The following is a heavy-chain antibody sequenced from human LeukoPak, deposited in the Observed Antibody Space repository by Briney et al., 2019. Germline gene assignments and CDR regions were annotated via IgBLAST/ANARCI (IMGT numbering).Heavy chain of an antibody. Sequence: GGSLRLSCAASGFTFTTFPMHWVRQPPGKGLEWVAVISYDGTDKYYADSVKGRFTISRDNSKNTLYLQMNSLRAEDTAVYYCAKDNPRGNDFWSGFRYYYGMDVWGQGTTVTVSS. V-gene: IGHV3-30*04. J-gene: IGHJ6*02. D-gene: IGHD3-3*01. CDR3: AKDNPRGNDFWSGFRYYYGMDV. CDR2: ISYDGTDK. CDR1: GFTFTTFP.